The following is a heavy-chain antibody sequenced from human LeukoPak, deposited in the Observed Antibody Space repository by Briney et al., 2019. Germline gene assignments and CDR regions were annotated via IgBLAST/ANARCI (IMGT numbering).Heavy chain of an antibody. Sequence: GGSLRLSCAASGFTFSNYGMNWVRQAPGKGLEWVAVISYDGSNRHYADSVKGRFNISRDNSENTLYLQMNSLRPEDTAVYYCAKVRLAYYGSGRRYGTDVWGQGTTVTVSS. CDR3: AKVRLAYYGSGRRYGTDV. V-gene: IGHV3-30*18. CDR2: ISYDGSNR. CDR1: GFTFSNYG. J-gene: IGHJ6*02. D-gene: IGHD3-10*01.